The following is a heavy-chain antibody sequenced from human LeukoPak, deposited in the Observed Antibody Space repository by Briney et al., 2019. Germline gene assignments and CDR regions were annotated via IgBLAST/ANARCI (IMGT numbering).Heavy chain of an antibody. CDR1: GGSISSYY. Sequence: PSQTLSLTCTVSGGSISSYYWSWIRQPAGKGLEWIGRIYTSGSTNYNPSLKSRVTMSVDTSKNQFSLKLSSVTAADTAVYYCARTSSNYLYWYFDLWGRGTLVTVSS. D-gene: IGHD4-11*01. J-gene: IGHJ2*01. CDR3: ARTSSNYLYWYFDL. V-gene: IGHV4-4*07. CDR2: IYTSGST.